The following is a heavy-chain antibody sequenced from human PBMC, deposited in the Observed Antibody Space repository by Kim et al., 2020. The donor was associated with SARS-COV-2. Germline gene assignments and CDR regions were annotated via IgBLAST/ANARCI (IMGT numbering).Heavy chain of an antibody. CDR2: ISISGSTI. D-gene: IGHD5-18*01. V-gene: IGHV3-11*01. CDR3: VRGRYGDYFYGLDV. CDR1: GFTFSDYT. J-gene: IGHJ6*02. Sequence: GGSLRLSCAASGFTFSDYTMHWIRQAPGKGLEWVSYISISGSTIFYAGSVEGRFTVSKDNAKNSLYLQMSSLRAEDTAVYYCVRGRYGDYFYGLDVWGQGTMVTVSS.